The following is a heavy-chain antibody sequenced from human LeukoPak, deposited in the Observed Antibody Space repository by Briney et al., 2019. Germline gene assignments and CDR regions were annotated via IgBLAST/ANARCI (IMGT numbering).Heavy chain of an antibody. J-gene: IGHJ4*02. CDR1: GFTFSSYW. CDR2: IYSGGST. D-gene: IGHD3-10*01. V-gene: IGHV3-66*01. CDR3: ASLWFGEFYFDY. Sequence: GGSLRLSCAASGFTFSSYWMHWVRQAPGKGLVWVSVIYSGGSTYYADSVKGRFTISRDNSKNTLYLQMNSLRAEDTAVYYCASLWFGEFYFDYWGQGTLVTVSS.